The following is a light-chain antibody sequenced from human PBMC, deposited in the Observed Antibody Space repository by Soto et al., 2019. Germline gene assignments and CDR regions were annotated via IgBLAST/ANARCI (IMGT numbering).Light chain of an antibody. Sequence: EIVMTQSPATLSVSPGETATLSCRASQSVSYNLAWYQQKPGQGPRLLIYGAFTRATGIPARFSGSGSGTDATLSLSSLQSEDVAGYDCQQYKNWPPPTFGGRTKVEIK. CDR1: QSVSYN. J-gene: IGKJ4*01. V-gene: IGKV3-15*01. CDR2: GAF. CDR3: QQYKNWPPPT.